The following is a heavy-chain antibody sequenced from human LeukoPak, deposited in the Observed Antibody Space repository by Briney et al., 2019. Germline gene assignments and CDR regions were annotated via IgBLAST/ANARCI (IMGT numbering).Heavy chain of an antibody. D-gene: IGHD6-6*01. Sequence: PSETLSLTCAVYGGSFSGYYWSWIRQPPGKGLEWIGEINHSGSTNYNPFLKSRVTISVDTSKNQFSLKLSSVTAAATAVYYCARRYSSSSLWAYWGQGTLVTVSS. CDR1: GGSFSGYY. CDR2: INHSGST. V-gene: IGHV4-34*01. J-gene: IGHJ4*02. CDR3: ARRYSSSSLWAY.